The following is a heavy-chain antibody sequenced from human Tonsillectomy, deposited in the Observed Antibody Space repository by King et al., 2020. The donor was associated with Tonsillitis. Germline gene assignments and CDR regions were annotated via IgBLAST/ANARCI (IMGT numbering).Heavy chain of an antibody. CDR1: GGTFSSYA. D-gene: IGHD3-22*01. V-gene: IGHV1-69*01. CDR2: IIPIFGTA. Sequence: QVQLVESGAEVKKPGSSVKVSCKASGGTFSSYAISWVRQAPGQGLEWMGGIIPIFGTANYAQKFQGRVTITADESTSTAYMELSSLRSEDTAVYYCARYLSRYDSSGYYPSYFDYWGQGTLVTVSS. J-gene: IGHJ4*02. CDR3: ARYLSRYDSSGYYPSYFDY.